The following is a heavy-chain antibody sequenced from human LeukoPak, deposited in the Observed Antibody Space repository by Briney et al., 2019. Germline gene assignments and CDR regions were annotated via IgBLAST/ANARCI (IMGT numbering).Heavy chain of an antibody. J-gene: IGHJ4*02. Sequence: PGGSLRLSCAASGFTFSSYSMNWVRQAPGKGLEWVSSISSSSSYIYYADSVKGRFTISRGNAKNSLYLQMNSLRAEDTAVYYCARDRIGDDYIWGSYRPLADYWGQGTLVTVSS. CDR2: ISSSSSYI. D-gene: IGHD3-16*02. CDR3: ARDRIGDDYIWGSYRPLADY. V-gene: IGHV3-21*01. CDR1: GFTFSSYS.